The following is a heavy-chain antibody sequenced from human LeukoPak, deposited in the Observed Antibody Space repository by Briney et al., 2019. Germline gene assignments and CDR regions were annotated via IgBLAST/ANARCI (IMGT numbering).Heavy chain of an antibody. CDR3: ARLHVDTAMVSGGMDV. J-gene: IGHJ6*02. V-gene: IGHV3-64*01. CDR1: GFTFSSYA. CDR2: ISSNGGSK. Sequence: QPGGSLRLSCAASGFTFSSYAMHWVRQAPGKGLEYVSAISSNGGSKYYANSVKGRFTISRDNSKNTLYLQMGSLRAEDMAVYYCARLHVDTAMVSGGMDVWGQGTTVTVSS. D-gene: IGHD5-18*01.